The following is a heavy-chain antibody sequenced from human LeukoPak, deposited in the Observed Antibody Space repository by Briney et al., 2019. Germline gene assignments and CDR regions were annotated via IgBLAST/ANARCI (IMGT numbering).Heavy chain of an antibody. Sequence: GESLKISCKGSGYRSTSYWIGWVRQVTGKGLDYMGIMYPGDSDTRYSPSFEGQVTMSADKSISTAYLQWSSLKASDTAMYYCAKPVAYGDPEAFDIWGQGTMVTVSS. CDR2: MYPGDSDT. J-gene: IGHJ3*02. CDR1: GYRSTSYW. V-gene: IGHV5-51*01. D-gene: IGHD4-17*01. CDR3: AKPVAYGDPEAFDI.